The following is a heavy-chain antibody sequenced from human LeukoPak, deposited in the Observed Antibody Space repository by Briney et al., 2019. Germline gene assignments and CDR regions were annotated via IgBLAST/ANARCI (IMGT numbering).Heavy chain of an antibody. CDR2: IYYSGST. J-gene: IGHJ3*02. D-gene: IGHD3-22*01. Sequence: SETLSLTCTVSGGSISSYYWSWIRQPPGKGLEWIGYIYYSGSTNYNPSLKSRVTISVDTSKNQFSLKLSSVTAADTAVYYCARETYYYDSSGYPTSDAFDIWGQGTMVTVSS. CDR1: GGSISSYY. V-gene: IGHV4-59*01. CDR3: ARETYYYDSSGYPTSDAFDI.